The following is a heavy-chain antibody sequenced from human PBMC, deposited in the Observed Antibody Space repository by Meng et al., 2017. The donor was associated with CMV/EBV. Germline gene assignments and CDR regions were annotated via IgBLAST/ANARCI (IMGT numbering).Heavy chain of an antibody. CDR1: GFCGCTSGVG. Sequence: QTHLKQSRSTLVKLTPTLTLTCTCSGFCGCTSGVGVGWIRQPPGKALEWIALIYRDDDNNYSPSLKSRLTITKDTSKNQVALKLSNMAPVDTATYYCARGGLRGFHSWGQGTLVTVSS. CDR3: ARGGLRGFHS. V-gene: IGHV2-5*02. D-gene: IGHD3-16*01. CDR2: IYRDDDN. J-gene: IGHJ4*02.